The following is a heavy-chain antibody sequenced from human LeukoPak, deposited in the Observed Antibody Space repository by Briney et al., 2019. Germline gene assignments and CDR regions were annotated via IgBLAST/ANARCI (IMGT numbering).Heavy chain of an antibody. CDR2: IYYSGST. V-gene: IGHV4-39*01. CDR3: ASDPLAARSSSVDY. Sequence: PSETLSLTCTVSGGSISSSSYYWGWIRQPPGKGLEWIGSIYYSGSTYYNPSLKSRVTISVDTSKNQFSLKLSSVTAADTAVYYCASDPLAARSSSVDYWGQGTLVTVSS. CDR1: GGSISSSSYY. D-gene: IGHD6-6*01. J-gene: IGHJ4*02.